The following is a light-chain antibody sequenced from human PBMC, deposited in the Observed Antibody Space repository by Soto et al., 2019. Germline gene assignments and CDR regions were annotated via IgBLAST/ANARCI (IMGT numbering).Light chain of an antibody. CDR2: GAS. V-gene: IGKV3-15*01. Sequence: DIVMTQSPATLSVSPGERATLSCRASQSVSTNLAWYQQKPGQAPRLLIYGASTRATAIPARFSGSGSGTEFTLTISSLQSEDFAVYYCQQYNDWPRTFGQGTKVDI. J-gene: IGKJ1*01. CDR1: QSVSTN. CDR3: QQYNDWPRT.